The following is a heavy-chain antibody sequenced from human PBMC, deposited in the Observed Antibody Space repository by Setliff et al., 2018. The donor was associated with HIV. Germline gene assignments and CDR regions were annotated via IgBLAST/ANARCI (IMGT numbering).Heavy chain of an antibody. CDR3: GRGWFDP. V-gene: IGHV4-61*01. D-gene: IGHD3-10*01. CDR1: SGSFSPDRYN. CDR2: FFHTGSI. J-gene: IGHJ5*02. Sequence: AGALALTCTAPSGSFSPDRYNWKWIRQNTGKGLEWMGTFFHTGSISYNPALRSRVTMSVDTSENLFSLRLIVVTAADTGVYYCGRGWFDPWGQGTLVTVSS.